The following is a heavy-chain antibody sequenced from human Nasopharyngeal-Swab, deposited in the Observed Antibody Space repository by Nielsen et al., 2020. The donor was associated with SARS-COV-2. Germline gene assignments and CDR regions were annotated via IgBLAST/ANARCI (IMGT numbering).Heavy chain of an antibody. Sequence: SVKVSCKASGGTFSSYAISWVRQAPGQGLEWMGGIIPIFGTANYAQKFQGRVTITADESTSTAYMELSSLRSEDTAVYYCARDLRAWSGYYRGVYFDYWGQGTLVTVSS. CDR1: GGTFSSYA. D-gene: IGHD3-3*01. CDR2: IIPIFGTA. CDR3: ARDLRAWSGYYRGVYFDY. V-gene: IGHV1-69*13. J-gene: IGHJ4*02.